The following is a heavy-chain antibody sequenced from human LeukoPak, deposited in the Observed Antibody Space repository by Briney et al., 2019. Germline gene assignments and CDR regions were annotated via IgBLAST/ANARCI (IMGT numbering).Heavy chain of an antibody. J-gene: IGHJ4*02. CDR3: ARERYYYDSSGRQPFDY. Sequence: SVKVSCKASGGTFSSYAISWVRQAPGQGLEWMGGIIPIFGTANYAQKFQGRVTITADESTSTAYMELSSLRSEDTAVYYCARERYYYDSSGRQPFDYWGQGTLVTVSS. CDR1: GGTFSSYA. CDR2: IIPIFGTA. D-gene: IGHD3-22*01. V-gene: IGHV1-69*13.